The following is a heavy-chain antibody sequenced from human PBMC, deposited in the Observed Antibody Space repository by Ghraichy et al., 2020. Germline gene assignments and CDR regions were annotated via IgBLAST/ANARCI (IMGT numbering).Heavy chain of an antibody. D-gene: IGHD6-19*01. Sequence: ASVKVSCKVSGYNLTELCMHWVRQAPGKGLEWVGGFDPEDGETIYAQKFQGRVTLTEDTSTDTAYMAVSSLRSEDTAVYYCATGEAGLDYWGQGTPVTVSS. J-gene: IGHJ4*02. V-gene: IGHV1-24*01. CDR2: FDPEDGET. CDR1: GYNLTELC. CDR3: ATGEAGLDY.